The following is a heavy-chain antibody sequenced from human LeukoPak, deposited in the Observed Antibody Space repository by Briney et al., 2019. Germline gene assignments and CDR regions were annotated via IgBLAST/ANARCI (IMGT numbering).Heavy chain of an antibody. CDR2: LYSGDST. D-gene: IGHD5-18*01. J-gene: IGHJ4*02. CDR3: AKDRGIQLYNY. V-gene: IGHV3-66*02. Sequence: GGSLRLSCAASGFIVSNNYMSWVRQAPGKGLEWVSVLYSGDSTYYADSVKGRFTISRDNSKNTLYLQMNSLRAEDTAVYYCAKDRGIQLYNYWGQGTLVTVSS. CDR1: GFIVSNNY.